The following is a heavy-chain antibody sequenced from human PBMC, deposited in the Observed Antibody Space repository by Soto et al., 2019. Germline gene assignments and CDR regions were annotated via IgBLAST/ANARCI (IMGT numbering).Heavy chain of an antibody. CDR2: IVVGSGNT. D-gene: IGHD2-2*01. V-gene: IGHV1-58*01. CDR1: GFTFTSSA. CDR3: AADRGDVVVPAAVDYYYYYGMDV. Sequence: GASVKVSCKASGFTFTSSAVQWVRQARGQRLEWIGWIVVGSGNTNYAQKFQERVTITRDMSTSTAYMELSSLRSEDTAVYYCAADRGDVVVPAAVDYYYYYGMDVWGQGTLVTVSS. J-gene: IGHJ6*02.